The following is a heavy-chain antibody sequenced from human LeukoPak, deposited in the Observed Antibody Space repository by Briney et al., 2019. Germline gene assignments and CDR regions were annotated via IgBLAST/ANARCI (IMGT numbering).Heavy chain of an antibody. D-gene: IGHD6-13*01. CDR2: MNPNSGNT. CDR3: ARGHKQQLAFDI. CDR1: GYTFTSYD. Sequence: ASVKVSCKASGYTFTSYDINWVRQATGQGLEWMGWMNPNSGNTGYAQKFQGRVTMTRNTSISTAYTELSSLRSEDTAVYYCARGHKQQLAFDIWGQGTMVTVSS. V-gene: IGHV1-8*01. J-gene: IGHJ3*02.